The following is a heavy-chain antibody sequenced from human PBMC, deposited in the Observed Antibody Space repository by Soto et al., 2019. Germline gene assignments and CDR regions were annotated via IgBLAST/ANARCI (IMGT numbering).Heavy chain of an antibody. CDR3: ASTDFYSNFYYYGMDV. V-gene: IGHV1-69*01. D-gene: IGHD3-9*01. Sequence: QVQLVQSGAEVKKPGSSVKVSCKVSGGTFSNRAISWVRQAPGQGLEWMGGIIPIFGTPNYAQKFQGRGTITADESTTTAYRELSSLSSEDTAVYYCASTDFYSNFYYYGMDVWGQGTTVTVSS. CDR2: IIPIFGTP. J-gene: IGHJ6*02. CDR1: GGTFSNRA.